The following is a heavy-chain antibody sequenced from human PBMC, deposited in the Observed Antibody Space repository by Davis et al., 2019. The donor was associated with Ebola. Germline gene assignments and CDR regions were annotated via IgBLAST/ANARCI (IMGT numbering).Heavy chain of an antibody. CDR3: ARDRPYYDPSAYHPFGAFDV. J-gene: IGHJ3*01. CDR2: ISSHSDYI. Sequence: PGGSLRLSFAGSEIPFTTYSFNWVRQAPGKGLELVSSISSHSDYIYYADSVKGRFTISRDNAKNSIYLHMNSLRDEDTAVYYCARDRPYYDPSAYHPFGAFDVWGLGTMVTVSS. D-gene: IGHD3-16*01. V-gene: IGHV3-21*06. CDR1: EIPFTTYS.